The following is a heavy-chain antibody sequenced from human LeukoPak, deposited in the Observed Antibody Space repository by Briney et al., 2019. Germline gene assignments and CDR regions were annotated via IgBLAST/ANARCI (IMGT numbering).Heavy chain of an antibody. V-gene: IGHV4-4*07. CDR3: ARDRNYDFWSGYSSLNWFDP. J-gene: IGHJ5*02. Sequence: SETLSLTCTVSGGSISSYYWSWIRQPAGKGLEWIGRIYTSGSTNCNPSLKSRVTMSVDTSKNQFSLKLSSVTAADTAVYYCARDRNYDFWSGYSSLNWFDPWGLGTLVTVSS. CDR1: GGSISSYY. D-gene: IGHD3-3*01. CDR2: IYTSGST.